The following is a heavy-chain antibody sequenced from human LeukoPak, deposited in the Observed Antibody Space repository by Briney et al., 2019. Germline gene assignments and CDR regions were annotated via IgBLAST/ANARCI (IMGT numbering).Heavy chain of an antibody. D-gene: IGHD6-13*01. J-gene: IGHJ4*02. CDR2: INYSGNT. Sequence: SETLSLTCTVSGGSISNYYWSWIRQPPGKGLEWIAYINYSGNTNYNPTLKSRVTISVDTSKNQFSLKLSSVTAADTAVYYCARLNVISSSPLHHFYHWGQGTLVTVSS. CDR3: ARLNVISSSPLHHFYH. V-gene: IGHV4-59*08. CDR1: GGSISNYY.